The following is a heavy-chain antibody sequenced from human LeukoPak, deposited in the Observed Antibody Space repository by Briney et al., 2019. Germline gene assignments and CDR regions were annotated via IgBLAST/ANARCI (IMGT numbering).Heavy chain of an antibody. CDR3: AKGGLSGSGSYSWGKMDV. J-gene: IGHJ6*04. CDR1: GFTFSSYA. CDR2: ISGGGGST. Sequence: GGSLRLSCAASGFTFSSYAMNWVRQAPGKGLEWVSAISGGGGSTPYADSVNGRFTISRDNSKNMVYMQMNSLRVEDTAVYYCAKGGLSGSGSYSWGKMDVWGKGTTVTVSS. V-gene: IGHV3-23*01. D-gene: IGHD3-10*01.